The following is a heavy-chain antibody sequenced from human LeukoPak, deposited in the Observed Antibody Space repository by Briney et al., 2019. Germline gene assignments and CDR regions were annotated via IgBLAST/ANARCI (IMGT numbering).Heavy chain of an antibody. V-gene: IGHV1-18*01. Sequence: GASVKVSCKASGYTSTNYSISWVRQAPGQGLEWMGWISAYNGYTNYAQKLQGRVTMTTDTSTGTAYMELRSLRSDDTAVYYCARFYYGSGSYYYFDYWGQGTLVTVSS. CDR2: ISAYNGYT. D-gene: IGHD3-10*01. CDR1: GYTSTNYS. CDR3: ARFYYGSGSYYYFDY. J-gene: IGHJ4*02.